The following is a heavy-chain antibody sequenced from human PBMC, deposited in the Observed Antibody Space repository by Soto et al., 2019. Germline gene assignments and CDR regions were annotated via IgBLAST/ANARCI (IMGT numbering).Heavy chain of an antibody. CDR1: GYTFNLYG. CDR2: ISAQNGNA. CDR3: ARITSTSRALGY. V-gene: IGHV1-18*01. D-gene: IGHD3-3*01. Sequence: QVQLVQSGGEVKKPGASVKVSCKASGYTFNLYGITWVRQAPGEGPEWLGWISAQNGNATYAQRSKGRVTMTIETSTTTSYMELGSLTSDDTAIYYCARITSTSRALGYWGQGTLVTVSS. J-gene: IGHJ4*02.